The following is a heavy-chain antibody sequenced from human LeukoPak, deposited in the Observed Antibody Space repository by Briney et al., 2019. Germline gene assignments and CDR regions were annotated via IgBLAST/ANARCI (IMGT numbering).Heavy chain of an antibody. CDR3: ARGDDWDYFDY. D-gene: IGHD3-9*01. Sequence: SQTLSLTCTVSGGSISSGSYYWSWIRQPAGKGLGWIGRISTSGSPNYNPSLKSRVTISVDTSKNQFSLKVSSVTAADTAVYYCARGDDWDYFDYWGQGTLVTVSS. CDR2: ISTSGSP. J-gene: IGHJ4*02. V-gene: IGHV4-61*02. CDR1: GGSISSGSYY.